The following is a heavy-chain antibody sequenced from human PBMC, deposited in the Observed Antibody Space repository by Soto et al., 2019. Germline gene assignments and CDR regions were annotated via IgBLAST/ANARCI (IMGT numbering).Heavy chain of an antibody. CDR3: ARGDSTDCSNGVCSFFYNHDMDV. D-gene: IGHD2-8*01. Sequence: GASVKVVFNASDYSFTDYHMHFVRQAPGQSLEGLTRINPKSGGTSTAQKFQGWVTMTTDTSIRTASMELSRLTSADTAIYYCARGDSTDCSNGVCSFFYNHDMDVWGHGATVTVSS. V-gene: IGHV1-2*04. CDR1: DYSFTDYH. J-gene: IGHJ6*02. CDR2: INPKSGGT.